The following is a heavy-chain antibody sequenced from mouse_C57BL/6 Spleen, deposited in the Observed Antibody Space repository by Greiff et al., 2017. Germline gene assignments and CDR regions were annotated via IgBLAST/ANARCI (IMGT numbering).Heavy chain of an antibody. V-gene: IGHV1-62-2*01. D-gene: IGHD2-13*01. J-gene: IGHJ3*01. CDR1: GYTFTEYT. Sequence: QVQLKQSGAELVKPGASVKLSCKASGYTFTEYTIHWVKQRPGQGLEWIGWFYPGRGSIKYNEKFKDKATLTADKSSSTAYMELSRLTSEDSAVYFCAKHEGDGDYVSFAYWGQGTLVTVSA. CDR2: FYPGRGSI. CDR3: AKHEGDGDYVSFAY.